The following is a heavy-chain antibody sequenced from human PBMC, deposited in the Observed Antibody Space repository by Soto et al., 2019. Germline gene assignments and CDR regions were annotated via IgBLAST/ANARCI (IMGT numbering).Heavy chain of an antibody. J-gene: IGHJ4*02. V-gene: IGHV1-69*12. CDR1: GGTFSSYA. CDR2: IIPIFGTA. CDR3: ARMAGDCSGGSCYSEMDY. Sequence: QVQLVQSGAEVKKPGSSVKVSCKASGGTFSSYAISWVRQAPGQGLEWMGGIIPIFGTANYAQKFQGRVTITADESTSTADMELSGLRSEDTAVYYCARMAGDCSGGSCYSEMDYWGQGTLVTVSS. D-gene: IGHD2-15*01.